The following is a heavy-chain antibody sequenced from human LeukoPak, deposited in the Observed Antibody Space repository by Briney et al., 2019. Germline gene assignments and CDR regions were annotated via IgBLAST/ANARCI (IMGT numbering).Heavy chain of an antibody. J-gene: IGHJ4*02. D-gene: IGHD6-19*01. CDR1: GFTFSSYD. CDR2: IGTAGDT. Sequence: PGGSLRLSCAASGFTFSSYDMHWVRRATGKGLEWVSAIGTAGDTYYPGSVKGRFTISRENAKNSLYLQMNSLRAGDTAVYYCARGSSGFASSHPFDYWGQGTLVTVSS. CDR3: ARGSSGFASSHPFDY. V-gene: IGHV3-13*01.